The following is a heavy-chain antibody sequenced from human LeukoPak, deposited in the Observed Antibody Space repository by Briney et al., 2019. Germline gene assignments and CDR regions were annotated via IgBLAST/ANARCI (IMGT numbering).Heavy chain of an antibody. V-gene: IGHV3-23*01. D-gene: IGHD2-15*01. Sequence: PGGSLRLSRAASGFTFSNAWMSWVRQAPGKGLEWVSAISGSGGSTYYADSVKGRFTISRDNSKNTLYLQMNSLRAEDTAVYYCAKRGYCSGGSCAYYYYYAMDVWGQGTTVAASS. CDR1: GFTFSNAW. CDR3: AKRGYCSGGSCAYYYYYAMDV. J-gene: IGHJ6*02. CDR2: ISGSGGST.